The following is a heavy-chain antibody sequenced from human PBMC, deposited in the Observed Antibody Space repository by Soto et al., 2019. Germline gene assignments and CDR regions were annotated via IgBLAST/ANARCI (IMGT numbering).Heavy chain of an antibody. CDR1: GYTXTSYY. V-gene: IGHV1-46*01. J-gene: IGHJ6*02. D-gene: IGHD2-2*01. CDR3: ARDLDLVAPGPGHYYYGMDV. CDR2: INPSGGST. Sequence: GASVKVXCKASGYTXTSYYMHWVRQXPGQGLEWMGIINPSGGSTSYAQKFQGRVTMTRDTSTSTVYMELSSLRSEDTAVYYCARDLDLVAPGPGHYYYGMDVWGQGTTVTXSS.